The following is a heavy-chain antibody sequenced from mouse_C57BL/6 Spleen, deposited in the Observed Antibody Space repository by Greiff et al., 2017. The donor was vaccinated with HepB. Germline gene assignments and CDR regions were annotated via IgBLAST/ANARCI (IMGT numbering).Heavy chain of an antibody. CDR2: ISDGGSYT. CDR1: GFTFSSYA. J-gene: IGHJ1*03. Sequence: EVQRVESGGGLVKPGGSLKLSCAASGFTFSSYAMSWVRQTPEKRLEWVATISDGGSYTYYPDNVKGRFTISRDNAKNNLYLQMSHLKSEDTAMYYCARLPDWYFDVWGTGTTVTVSS. V-gene: IGHV5-4*01. CDR3: ARLPDWYFDV.